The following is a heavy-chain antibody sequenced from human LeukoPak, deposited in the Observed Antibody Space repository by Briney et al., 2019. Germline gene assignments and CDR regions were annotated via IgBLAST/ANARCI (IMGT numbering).Heavy chain of an antibody. Sequence: GESLKISCKASGYSFPSYWIGWVRQMPGKGLEWMGIIYPGDSDTRYSPSFQGQVTMSADKSVNTAYLQWSSLKASDTAMYYCAKPITVTNYFDNWGQGTLVTVSS. V-gene: IGHV5-51*01. J-gene: IGHJ4*02. CDR3: AKPITVTNYFDN. D-gene: IGHD4-17*01. CDR2: IYPGDSDT. CDR1: GYSFPSYW.